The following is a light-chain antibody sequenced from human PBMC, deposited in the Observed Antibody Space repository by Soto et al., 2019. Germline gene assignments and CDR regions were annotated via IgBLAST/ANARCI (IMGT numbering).Light chain of an antibody. CDR3: QTGGTGIVI. V-gene: IGLV4-69*01. J-gene: IGLJ2*01. CDR1: SGHSNYA. Sequence: QSVLTQSPSASASLGASVKLTCTLSSGHSNYAIAWHQQQAEKGPRYLMKLNSDGSHHRGDGIPDRFSGSSSGAERYLTISNIQSEDEADYYCQTGGTGIVIFGGGTKVTVL. CDR2: LNSDGSH.